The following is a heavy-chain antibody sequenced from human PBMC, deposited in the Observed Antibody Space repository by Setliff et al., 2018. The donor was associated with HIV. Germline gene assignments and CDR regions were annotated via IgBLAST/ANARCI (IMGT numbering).Heavy chain of an antibody. V-gene: IGHV3-7*03. CDR1: GFTFSNFW. CDR3: ARVLLGTNAVYGVVSNRFDP. Sequence: PGGSLRLSCAASGFTFSNFWMHWVRQAPGKGLEWVASISPDGSRNFCVGSVKGRFTASRDNAKSSLYLQMNSLRAEDTAVYYCARVLLGTNAVYGVVSNRFDPWGQGTLVTVSS. CDR2: ISPDGSRN. D-gene: IGHD2-8*01. J-gene: IGHJ5*02.